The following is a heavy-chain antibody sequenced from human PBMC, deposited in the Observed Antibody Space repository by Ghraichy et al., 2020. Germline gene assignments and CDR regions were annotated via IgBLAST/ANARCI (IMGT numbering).Heavy chain of an antibody. J-gene: IGHJ4*02. Sequence: GESLNISCKGSGYSFTNYWIGWVRQMPGKGLEWMGIIYPDDSDSRYSPSFQGQVIISADKSISTAYLQWSSLKASDTAMYYCARQSHYGDPRKYTFDYWGQGTLVTVSS. CDR3: ARQSHYGDPRKYTFDY. V-gene: IGHV5-51*01. D-gene: IGHD4-17*01. CDR2: IYPDDSDS. CDR1: GYSFTNYW.